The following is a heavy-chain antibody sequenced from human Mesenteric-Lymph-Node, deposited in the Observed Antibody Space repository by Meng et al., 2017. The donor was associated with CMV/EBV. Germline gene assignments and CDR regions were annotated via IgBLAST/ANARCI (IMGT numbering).Heavy chain of an antibody. CDR1: GYTFTSYD. CDR3: ARDGIFGVVIPHHYYYYYGMDV. D-gene: IGHD3-3*01. J-gene: IGHJ6*02. V-gene: IGHV1-8*01. CDR2: MNPNSGNT. Sequence: ASVKVSCKASGYTFTSYDINWVRQATGQGLEWMGWMNPNSGNTGYAQKFQGRVTMTRNTSISTAYMELSSLRSEDTAVYYCARDGIFGVVIPHHYYYYYGMDVWGQGTTVTVS.